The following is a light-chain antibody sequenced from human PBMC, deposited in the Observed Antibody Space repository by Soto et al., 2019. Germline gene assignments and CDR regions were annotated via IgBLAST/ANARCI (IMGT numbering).Light chain of an antibody. Sequence: QSALTQPASVSGSPGQSITISCTGTSSDVGGYNFVSWYQQHPAKAPKLMISEVSNRPSGVSNRFSGSKSGNTASLTISGLQADDEADYYCSSYTSSTSYVFGTGTKLTVL. CDR2: EVS. V-gene: IGLV2-14*01. CDR1: SSDVGGYNF. CDR3: SSYTSSTSYV. J-gene: IGLJ1*01.